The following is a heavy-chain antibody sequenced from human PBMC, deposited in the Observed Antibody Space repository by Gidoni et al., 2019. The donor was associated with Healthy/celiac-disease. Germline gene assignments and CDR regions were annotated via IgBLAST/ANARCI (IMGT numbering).Heavy chain of an antibody. CDR3: ARVVVKGAFDI. CDR2: ISSSSSYI. Sequence: EVWLVESGGGLVGPGGSLRFSCSASGSTFSSYSMNWVRQAPGKGLEWVSSISSSSSYIYYADSVKGRFTISRDNAKNSLYLQMNSLRAEDTAVYYCARVVVKGAFDIWGQGTMVTVSS. CDR1: GSTFSSYS. J-gene: IGHJ3*02. D-gene: IGHD3-22*01. V-gene: IGHV3-21*01.